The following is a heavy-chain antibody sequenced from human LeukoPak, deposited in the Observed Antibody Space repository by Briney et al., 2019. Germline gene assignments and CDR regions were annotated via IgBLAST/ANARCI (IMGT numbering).Heavy chain of an antibody. D-gene: IGHD2-15*01. Sequence: SETLSLTCTVSGGSISSYYWSWIRQPAGKGLEWIGRIYTSGSTNYNPSLKSRVTISVDTSKNQFSLKLSSVTAADTAVYYCAGSRYVSWFDPWGQGTLVTVSS. CDR2: IYTSGST. V-gene: IGHV4-4*07. CDR3: AGSRYVSWFDP. J-gene: IGHJ5*02. CDR1: GGSISSYY.